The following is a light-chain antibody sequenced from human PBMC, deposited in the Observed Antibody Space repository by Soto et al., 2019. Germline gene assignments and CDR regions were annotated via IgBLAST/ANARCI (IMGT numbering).Light chain of an antibody. CDR1: SSNIGNNY. V-gene: IGLV1-51*01. Sequence: QSVLTQPPSVSAAPGQTVTISCSGSSSNIGNNYVSWYQQLPGTAPKLLIYDNNKRPSGIPDRFSGSKSGSSATLGITGLQTGDEADYYCGTWDSGLSVVLFGGGTKLTVL. CDR3: GTWDSGLSVVL. J-gene: IGLJ3*02. CDR2: DNN.